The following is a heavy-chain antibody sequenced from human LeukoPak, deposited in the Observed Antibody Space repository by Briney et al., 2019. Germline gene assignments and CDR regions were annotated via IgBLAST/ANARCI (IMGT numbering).Heavy chain of an antibody. CDR2: IIPIFGTA. D-gene: IGHD3-9*01. Sequence: AASVKVSCKASGGTFSSYAISWVRQAPGQGLEWMGRIIPIFGTANCAQKFQGRVTITTDESTSTAYMELSSLRSEDTAVYYCARDMTGWATDAFDIWGQGTMVTVSS. CDR1: GGTFSSYA. V-gene: IGHV1-69*05. CDR3: ARDMTGWATDAFDI. J-gene: IGHJ3*02.